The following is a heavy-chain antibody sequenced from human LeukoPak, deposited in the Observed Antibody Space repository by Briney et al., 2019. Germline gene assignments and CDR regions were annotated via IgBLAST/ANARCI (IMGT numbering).Heavy chain of an antibody. Sequence: PGGSLRLSCAASGFTFSSYAMSWVRQAPGKGLEWVSAISGSGGSTYYADSVKGRFTISRDNSKNTLYLQMNSLRAEDTAVYYCAKDIDYHDSSGYYGYWGQGTLVTVSS. CDR1: GFTFSSYA. J-gene: IGHJ4*02. CDR2: ISGSGGST. CDR3: AKDIDYHDSSGYYGY. D-gene: IGHD3-22*01. V-gene: IGHV3-23*01.